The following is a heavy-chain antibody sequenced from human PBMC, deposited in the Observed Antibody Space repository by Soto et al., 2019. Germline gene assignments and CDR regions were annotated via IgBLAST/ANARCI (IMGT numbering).Heavy chain of an antibody. J-gene: IGHJ6*02. CDR1: GYSFTSYW. D-gene: IGHD6-6*01. CDR2: IYPGDSDT. V-gene: IGHV5-51*01. Sequence: GESLKISCKGSGYSFTSYWIGWVRQMPGKGLEWMGIIYPGDSDTRYSPSFQGQVTISADKSISTAYLQWSSLKASDTVIYYCARLNSSSSDYYYGMDVWGQGTTVTVSS. CDR3: ARLNSSSSDYYYGMDV.